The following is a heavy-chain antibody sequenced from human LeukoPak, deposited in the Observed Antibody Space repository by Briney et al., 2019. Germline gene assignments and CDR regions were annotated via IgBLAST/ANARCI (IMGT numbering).Heavy chain of an antibody. CDR2: IKSKTDGGTT. J-gene: IGHJ4*02. CDR3: TTEKMDIVVVPAARSFNY. Sequence: PGGSLRLPCAASGFTFSNAWMSWVRQAPGKGLEWVGRIKSKTDGGTTDYAAPVKGRFTISRDDSKNTLYLQMNSLKTEDTAVYYCTTEKMDIVVVPAARSFNYWGQGTLVTVSS. V-gene: IGHV3-15*01. D-gene: IGHD2-2*03. CDR1: GFTFSNAW.